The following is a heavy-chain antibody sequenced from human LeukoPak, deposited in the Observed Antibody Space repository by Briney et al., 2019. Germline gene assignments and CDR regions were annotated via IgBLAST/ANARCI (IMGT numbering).Heavy chain of an antibody. J-gene: IGHJ5*02. Sequence: PSETLSLTCTVSGGSISSSSYYWGWIRQPPGKGLEWIGSIYYSGSTYYNPSPKSRVTISVDTSKNQFSLKLSSVTAADTAVYYCAKKGGYSGSVRWFDPWGQGTLVTVSS. CDR2: IYYSGST. CDR3: AKKGGYSGSVRWFDP. D-gene: IGHD1-26*01. V-gene: IGHV4-39*07. CDR1: GGSISSSSYY.